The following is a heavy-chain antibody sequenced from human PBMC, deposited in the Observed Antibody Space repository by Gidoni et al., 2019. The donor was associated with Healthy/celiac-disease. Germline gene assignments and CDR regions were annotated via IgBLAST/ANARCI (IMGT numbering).Heavy chain of an antibody. Sequence: EVQLVESGGGLVKPGGSLRLSCAASGFTFSSYSMNWVRQAPGKGLGWVSSISSSSSYIYYADSVKGRFTISRDNAKNSLYLQMNSLRAEDTAVYYCARRAVAGPPGAFDIWGQGTMVTVSS. D-gene: IGHD6-19*01. CDR3: ARRAVAGPPGAFDI. V-gene: IGHV3-21*01. CDR1: GFTFSSYS. J-gene: IGHJ3*02. CDR2: ISSSSSYI.